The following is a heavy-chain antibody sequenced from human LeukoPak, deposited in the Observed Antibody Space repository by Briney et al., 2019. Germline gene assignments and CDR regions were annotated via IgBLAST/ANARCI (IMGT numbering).Heavy chain of an antibody. J-gene: IGHJ4*02. CDR1: GGSFSGYY. CDR3: ARGKWLRIYYFDY. Sequence: SETLSLTCAVYGGSFSGYYWSWIRQPPGKGLEWIGEINHSGSTNYNPSLKSRVTISVDTSKNQFSLKLSSVTAADTAVYYCARGKWLRIYYFDYWGQGTLVTVSS. V-gene: IGHV4-34*01. D-gene: IGHD5-12*01. CDR2: INHSGST.